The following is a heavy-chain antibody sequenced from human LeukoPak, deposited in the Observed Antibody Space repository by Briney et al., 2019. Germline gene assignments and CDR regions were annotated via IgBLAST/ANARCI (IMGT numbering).Heavy chain of an antibody. J-gene: IGHJ3*02. CDR3: ARVARDYDYVWGSYRPNDAFDI. CDR2: IYHSGTT. CDR1: GYSISSGYY. D-gene: IGHD3-16*02. V-gene: IGHV4-38-2*02. Sequence: SETLSLTCTFSGYSISSGYYWGWIRQPPGKELVWIGSIYHSGTTYYNPSLKSRVTISVDTSKNQFSLKLSSVTAADTAVYYCARVARDYDYVWGSYRPNDAFDIWGQGTRVTVSS.